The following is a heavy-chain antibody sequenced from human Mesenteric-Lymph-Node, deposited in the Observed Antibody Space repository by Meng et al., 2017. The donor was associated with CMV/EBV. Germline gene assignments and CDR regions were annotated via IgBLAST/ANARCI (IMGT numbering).Heavy chain of an antibody. J-gene: IGHJ6*02. D-gene: IGHD5-18*01. V-gene: IGHV1-69*05. CDR1: GGTFSSYA. Sequence: SVKVSCKASGGTFSSYAISWVRQAPGQGLEWMGGILPIFGTANYAQKFRGRVTITTDESTSTAYMELSSLRSEDTAVYYCARPAAMVLNYYYYGMDVWGQGTTVTVSS. CDR2: ILPIFGTA. CDR3: ARPAAMVLNYYYYGMDV.